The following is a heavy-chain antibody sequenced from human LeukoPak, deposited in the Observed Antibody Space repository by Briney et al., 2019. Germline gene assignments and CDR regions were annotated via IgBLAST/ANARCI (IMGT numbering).Heavy chain of an antibody. Sequence: PGGSLRLSCAASGFTFSDYYMSWIRQAPGKGLEWVSYISSSSSTIYYADSVKGRFTISRDNAKNSLYLQMNSLRAEDTAVYYCARTYYYDSSGYYDWGSGGYSDYWGQGTLVTVSS. D-gene: IGHD3-22*01. CDR1: GFTFSDYY. J-gene: IGHJ4*02. CDR2: ISSSSSTI. CDR3: ARTYYYDSSGYYDWGSGGYSDY. V-gene: IGHV3-11*04.